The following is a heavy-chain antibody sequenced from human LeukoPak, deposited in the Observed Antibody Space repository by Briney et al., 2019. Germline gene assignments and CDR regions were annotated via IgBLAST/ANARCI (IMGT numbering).Heavy chain of an antibody. CDR1: GFTFSSYA. D-gene: IGHD2-2*01. CDR2: ISYDGSNK. Sequence: GGSLRLSCAASGFTFSSYAMPWVRQAPGKGLEWVAVISYDGSNKYYADSVKGRFTISRDNSKNTLYLQMNSLRAEDTAVYYCAKEPYCSSTSCYGYWFDPWGQGTLVTVSS. J-gene: IGHJ5*02. V-gene: IGHV3-30-3*01. CDR3: AKEPYCSSTSCYGYWFDP.